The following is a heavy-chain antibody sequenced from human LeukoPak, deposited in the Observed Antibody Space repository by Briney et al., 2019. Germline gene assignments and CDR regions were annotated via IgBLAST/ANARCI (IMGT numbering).Heavy chain of an antibody. V-gene: IGHV4-59*12. CDR3: AREVLSYYDSSGAFDY. Sequence: NASETLSLTCTVSGGSISSYYWSWIRQPPGKGLEWIGYIYYSGSTNYKSSLKSRVTISVDTSKNQFSLKLSSVTAADTAVYYCAREVLSYYDSSGAFDYWGQGTLVTVSS. J-gene: IGHJ4*02. CDR1: GGSISSYY. CDR2: IYYSGST. D-gene: IGHD3-22*01.